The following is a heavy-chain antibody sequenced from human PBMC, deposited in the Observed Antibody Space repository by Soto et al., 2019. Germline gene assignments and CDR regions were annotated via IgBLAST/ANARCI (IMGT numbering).Heavy chain of an antibody. Sequence: QVQLVQSGAEVKKPGASVKVSCKVSGYSFTGYFMHWVRQAPGQGLEWMGWINPNSGGRNFAQKFQRRVPPTRDTSIRTAYSQLTGMTSDDPAFYYCARGRQLIRQCNGGSCYSNFDYWGQGTLVTVSS. CDR3: ARGRQLIRQCNGGSCYSNFDY. D-gene: IGHD2-15*01. CDR2: INPNSGGR. J-gene: IGHJ4*02. CDR1: GYSFTGYF. V-gene: IGHV1-2*02.